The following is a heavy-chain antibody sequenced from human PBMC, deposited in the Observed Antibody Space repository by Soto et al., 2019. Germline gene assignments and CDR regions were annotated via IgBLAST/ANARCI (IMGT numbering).Heavy chain of an antibody. CDR2: FSGTGGYT. CDR3: ARGQRALITYGPFDP. Sequence: GGSLRLSCAASGFTLSSYAMSWVRQAPGKGLEWVSTFSGTGGYTYYADSVKGRFTISRDDSKNTLFLHMNSLRAADTAVYYCARGQRALITYGPFDPWGQGTLVTVSA. V-gene: IGHV3-23*01. CDR1: GFTLSSYA. D-gene: IGHD4-17*01. J-gene: IGHJ5*01.